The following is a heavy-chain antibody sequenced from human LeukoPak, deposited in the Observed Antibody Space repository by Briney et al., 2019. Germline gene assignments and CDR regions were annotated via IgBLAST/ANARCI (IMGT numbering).Heavy chain of an antibody. CDR3: ARVPVSGSYYSY. Sequence: SVKVSCKASGYTFSGYYIHWVRQAPGQGLEWMGGIIPIFGTANYAQKFQGRVTITADESTSTAYMELSSLRSEDTAVYYCARVPVSGSYYSYWGQGTLVTVSS. D-gene: IGHD1-26*01. CDR2: IIPIFGTA. CDR1: GYTFSGYY. J-gene: IGHJ4*02. V-gene: IGHV1-69*13.